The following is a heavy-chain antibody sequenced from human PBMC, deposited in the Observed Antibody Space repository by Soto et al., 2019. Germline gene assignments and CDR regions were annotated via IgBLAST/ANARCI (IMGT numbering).Heavy chain of an antibody. CDR2: IYYSGST. CDR1: GGSISSGGYY. V-gene: IGHV4-31*03. Sequence: SETLSLTCTVSGGSISSGGYYWSWIRQHPGKGLEWIGYIYYSGSTYYNPSLKSRVTISVDTSKNQFSLKLSSVTAADTAVYYCARDPGPGWLQLVYWGQGTLVTVSS. CDR3: ARDPGPGWLQLVY. D-gene: IGHD5-12*01. J-gene: IGHJ4*02.